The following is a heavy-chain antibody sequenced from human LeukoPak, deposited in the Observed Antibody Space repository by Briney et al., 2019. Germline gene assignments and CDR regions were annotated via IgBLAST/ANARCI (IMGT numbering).Heavy chain of an antibody. D-gene: IGHD1-26*01. Sequence: VASVKVSCKASGYTFTSYDINWVRQATGQGLEWMGWMNPNSGNTGYAQKFQGRVTITRNTSISTAYMELSSLRPEDTAVYYCASRIVGATHLDAFDIWGQGTMVTVSS. V-gene: IGHV1-8*03. J-gene: IGHJ3*02. CDR3: ASRIVGATHLDAFDI. CDR2: MNPNSGNT. CDR1: GYTFTSYD.